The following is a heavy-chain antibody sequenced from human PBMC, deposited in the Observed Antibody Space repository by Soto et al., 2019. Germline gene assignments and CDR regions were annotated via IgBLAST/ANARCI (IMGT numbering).Heavy chain of an antibody. Sequence: QVQLVQSGAEVTKPGASVKVSCKTSGFTFSDFGITWVRQAPGQGLEWVGWSVAGSGHTVYARDFKGRVIVSTDRSTNTAYMELRSPPSDDTALYFCARGAGSGSGSRYFDDWGHGTLVTVSS. CDR1: GFTFSDFG. CDR3: ARGAGSGSGSRYFDD. D-gene: IGHD3-10*01. V-gene: IGHV1-18*01. CDR2: SVAGSGHT. J-gene: IGHJ4*01.